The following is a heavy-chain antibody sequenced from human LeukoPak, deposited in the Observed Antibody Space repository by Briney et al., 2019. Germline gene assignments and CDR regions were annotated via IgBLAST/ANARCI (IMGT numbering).Heavy chain of an antibody. J-gene: IGHJ4*02. Sequence: SETLSLTCTVSGGSISSYYWNWIRQSPSTGLEYLGRTYYRSKWYSDYAVSVKSRITINADTSKNQFSLQLNSVTPEDTAVYYCASSHGHIDYWGQGTLVTVSA. CDR2: TYYRSKWYS. CDR3: ASSHGHIDY. D-gene: IGHD2-8*01. CDR1: GGSISSYY. V-gene: IGHV6-1*01.